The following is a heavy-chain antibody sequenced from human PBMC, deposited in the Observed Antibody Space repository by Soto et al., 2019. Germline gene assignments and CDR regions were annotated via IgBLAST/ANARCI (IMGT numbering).Heavy chain of an antibody. CDR2: IYYSGST. J-gene: IGHJ6*02. CDR3: ARSYSDYGMDV. Sequence: QVQLQESGPGLVKPSDTLSLTCAVSGYSISSSHWWGWIRQPPGKGLEWIGYIYYSGSTYYNPSLKSRVAMSVDTSKNQFSLKVSSVTAVDTAVYYCARSYSDYGMDVWGQGTTVTVSS. D-gene: IGHD5-18*01. CDR1: GYSISSSHW. V-gene: IGHV4-28*01.